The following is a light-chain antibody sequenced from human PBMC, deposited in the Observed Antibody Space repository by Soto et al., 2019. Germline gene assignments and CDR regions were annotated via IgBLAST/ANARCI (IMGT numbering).Light chain of an antibody. V-gene: IGKV3-20*01. CDR1: QSVSSN. J-gene: IGKJ1*01. CDR2: GAS. CDR3: QQYGSSSWT. Sequence: EIVMTQSPATLSVSPGERATLSFRASQSVSSNLAWYQQKPGQAPRLLIYGASTRATGIPDRFSGSGSGTDFTLTISRLEPEDFAVYYCQQYGSSSWTFGQGTKVDIK.